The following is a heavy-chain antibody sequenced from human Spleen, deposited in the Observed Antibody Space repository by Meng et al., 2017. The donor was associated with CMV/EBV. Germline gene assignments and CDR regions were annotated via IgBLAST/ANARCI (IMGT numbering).Heavy chain of an antibody. V-gene: IGHV3-21*01. D-gene: IGHD3-3*01. Sequence: GGSLRLSCVASGFNFSPYSMNWVRQAPGKGLEWVSSISSSSSYIYYADSVKGRFTISRDNAKNSLYLQMDSLRAEDTAVYYCAGFGVAITNGLDVWGQGTTVTVSS. CDR2: ISSSSSYI. J-gene: IGHJ6*02. CDR3: AGFGVAITNGLDV. CDR1: GFNFSPYS.